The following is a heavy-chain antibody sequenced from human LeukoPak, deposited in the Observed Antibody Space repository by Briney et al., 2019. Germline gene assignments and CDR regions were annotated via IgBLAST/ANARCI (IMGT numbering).Heavy chain of an antibody. CDR1: GYTFTGYY. D-gene: IGHD5-18*01. CDR2: INPNSGGT. Sequence: ASVRVSCKASGYTFTGYYMHWVRQAPGQGLEWMGWINPNSGGTNYAQKFQGRVTMTRDTSISTAHMELSRLRSDDTAVYYCARAYSGYSYGYGYFDYWGQGTLVTVSS. V-gene: IGHV1-2*02. CDR3: ARAYSGYSYGYGYFDY. J-gene: IGHJ4*02.